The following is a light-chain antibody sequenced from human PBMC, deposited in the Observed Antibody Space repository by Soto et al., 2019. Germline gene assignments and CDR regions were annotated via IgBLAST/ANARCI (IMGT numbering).Light chain of an antibody. CDR1: SSNIGAGYD. CDR3: QSYASSLTRGV. V-gene: IGLV1-40*01. J-gene: IGLJ2*01. Sequence: QSVLTPPPSVSGAPGQRVTISCTGSSSNIGAGYDVHWYQQLPGTAPKLLIYGNSNRPSGVPDRFSGSKSGTSASLAITGLQAEDEADYYCQSYASSLTRGVFGGGTKVTVL. CDR2: GNS.